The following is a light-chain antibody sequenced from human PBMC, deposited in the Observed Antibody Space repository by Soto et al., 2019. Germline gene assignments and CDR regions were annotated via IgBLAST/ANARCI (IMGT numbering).Light chain of an antibody. Sequence: QSALTQPASVSGSPGQSITISCTGTNSDVGGYNYVSWYQHHPGNAPKLIIYDLSNRPSGVSIRFSGSKSDNTASLTISRLQPEDEADYHCSTYTTSNTRQIAFASGTKVTVL. J-gene: IGLJ1*01. CDR2: DLS. CDR1: NSDVGGYNY. CDR3: STYTTSNTRQIA. V-gene: IGLV2-14*03.